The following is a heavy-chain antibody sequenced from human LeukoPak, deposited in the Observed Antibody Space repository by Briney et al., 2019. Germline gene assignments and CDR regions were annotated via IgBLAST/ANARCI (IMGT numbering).Heavy chain of an antibody. CDR1: GYTLTELS. J-gene: IGHJ4*02. CDR2: FDPEDGGT. D-gene: IGHD3-3*01. V-gene: IGHV1-24*01. CDR3: ATLNYDFWSEGPVDY. Sequence: ASVKVSCKVSGYTLTELSMHWVRQAPGKGLEWMGGFDPEDGGTIYAQKFQGRVTMTEDTSTDTAYMELSSLRSEDTAVYYCATLNYDFWSEGPVDYWGQGTLVTVSS.